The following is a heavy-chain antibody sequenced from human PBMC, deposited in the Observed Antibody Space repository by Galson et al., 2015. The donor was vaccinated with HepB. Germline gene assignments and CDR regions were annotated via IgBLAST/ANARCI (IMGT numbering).Heavy chain of an antibody. CDR2: ISSSGSHT. Sequence: SLRLSCAASGFRFSDYYMSWIRQTPGKGLKWVSYISSSGSHTNYTDSVKGRFTISRDNAKNSLYLQMNSLRAEDTAVYYCARVPARERERQPEEEHYGMDVWGQGTTVTVSS. CDR3: ARVPARERERQPEEEHYGMDV. D-gene: IGHD1-1*01. CDR1: GFRFSDYY. V-gene: IGHV3-11*05. J-gene: IGHJ6*02.